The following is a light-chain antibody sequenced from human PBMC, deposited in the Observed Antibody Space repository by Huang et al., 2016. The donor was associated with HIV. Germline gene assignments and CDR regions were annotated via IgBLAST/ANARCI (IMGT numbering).Light chain of an antibody. V-gene: IGKV3-20*01. Sequence: EIVLTQSPGTLSLSPGERATLSCMARQSISSSSLAWYLQKPGQAPTLLIHGASTRATDIPDRFSGSGSGTDFTLTISRLEPEDFAVYYCHQYGSPPFTFGPGTKVDIK. CDR2: GAS. J-gene: IGKJ3*01. CDR3: HQYGSPPFT. CDR1: QSISSSS.